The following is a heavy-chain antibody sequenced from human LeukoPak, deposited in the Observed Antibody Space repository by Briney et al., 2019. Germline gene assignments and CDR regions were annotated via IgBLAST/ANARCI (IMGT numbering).Heavy chain of an antibody. J-gene: IGHJ4*02. V-gene: IGHV5-10-1*01. CDR1: GYNFTSYW. CDR3: ARQAVVATGDDY. CDR2: IDPSDSYT. Sequence: GESLQISCKGSGYNFTSYWISWVRQMPGKGLEWMGRIDPSDSYTNYSPSFQGHVTISADKSISTAYLQWSSLKASDTAMYYCARQAVVATGDDYWGQGTLVTVSS. D-gene: IGHD5-12*01.